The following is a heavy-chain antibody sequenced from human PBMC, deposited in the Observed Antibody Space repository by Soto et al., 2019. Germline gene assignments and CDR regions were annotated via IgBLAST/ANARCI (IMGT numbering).Heavy chain of an antibody. D-gene: IGHD4-17*01. V-gene: IGHV3-30*18. CDR1: GFTFSSYG. Sequence: GGSLRLSCAASGFTFSSYGMHWVRQAPGKGLEWVAVISYDGSNKYYADSVKGRFTISRDNSKNTLYLQMNSLRAEDTAVYYCAKGYGDYESYYYYGMDVWGQGTTVTVSS. J-gene: IGHJ6*02. CDR3: AKGYGDYESYYYYGMDV. CDR2: ISYDGSNK.